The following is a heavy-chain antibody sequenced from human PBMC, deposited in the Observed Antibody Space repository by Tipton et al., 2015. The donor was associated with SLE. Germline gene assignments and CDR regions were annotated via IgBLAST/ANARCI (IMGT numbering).Heavy chain of an antibody. Sequence: SLRLSCEASGFTFSDYSMNWVRQAPGKGLEWVSSISRAGTYMYYADSVKGRLTISRDNSKSTLYLQMNSLRGDDTAVYYCARETYGYPFDYWGQGTLVTVSS. V-gene: IGHV3-21*01. CDR3: ARETYGYPFDY. CDR1: GFTFSDYS. J-gene: IGHJ4*02. CDR2: ISRAGTYM. D-gene: IGHD5-18*01.